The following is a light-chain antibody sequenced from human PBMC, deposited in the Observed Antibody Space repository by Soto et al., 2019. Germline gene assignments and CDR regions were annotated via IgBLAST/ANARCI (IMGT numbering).Light chain of an antibody. CDR1: RSVSNNF. Sequence: EIVLTQSPGTLSLSPGERATLSCRASRSVSNNFLAWYQQKPGQAPRLLIYGASIRATAIPDRFSGSGSGTDFTLTISRLEPEEFAVYYCQHYAESPLTFGGGTNVEIK. CDR2: GAS. V-gene: IGKV3-20*01. CDR3: QHYAESPLT. J-gene: IGKJ4*01.